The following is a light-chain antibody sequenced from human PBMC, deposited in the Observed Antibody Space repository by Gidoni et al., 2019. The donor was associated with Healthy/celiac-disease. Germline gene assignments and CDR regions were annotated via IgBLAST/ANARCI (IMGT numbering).Light chain of an antibody. CDR1: QSVSSY. CDR2: DAS. J-gene: IGKJ2*01. CDR3: QQRSNWPPLYT. V-gene: IGKV3-11*01. Sequence: EIVLTQSPATLSLSPGERATLSCRASQSVSSYLAWSQQKPGQATRLLIYDASNRATGIPARFSGSGSGTDFTLTISSLEPEDFAVYYCQQRSNWPPLYTFGQGTKLEIK.